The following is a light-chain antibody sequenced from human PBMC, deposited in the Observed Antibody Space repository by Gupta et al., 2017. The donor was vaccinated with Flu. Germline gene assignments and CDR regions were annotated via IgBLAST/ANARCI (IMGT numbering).Light chain of an antibody. CDR3: QVWDSSSDHVV. CDR1: NIGSKA. CDR2: DDS. Sequence: GQTARITCGGNNIGSKAVHWYQQKPGQAPVLIVNDDSDRPSGIPERFSGSNSGNTATLTITRDEAGDEADYYCQVWDSSSDHVVFGGGTKLTVL. V-gene: IGLV3-21*02. J-gene: IGLJ2*01.